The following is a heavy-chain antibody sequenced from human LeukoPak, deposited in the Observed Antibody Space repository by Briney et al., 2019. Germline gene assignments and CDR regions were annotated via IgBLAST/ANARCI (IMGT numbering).Heavy chain of an antibody. CDR3: ARASYYYGSGSSYNVGFDP. Sequence: SETLSLTCTVSGDSISSYYWSWIRQPPGKGLEWIGYIYYSGGTNYNPSLKSRVTISMDTSKNQFSLRLSSVTAADSAVYYCARASYYYGSGSSYNVGFDPWGQGTLVTVSS. J-gene: IGHJ5*02. CDR2: IYYSGGT. D-gene: IGHD3-10*01. V-gene: IGHV4-59*01. CDR1: GDSISSYY.